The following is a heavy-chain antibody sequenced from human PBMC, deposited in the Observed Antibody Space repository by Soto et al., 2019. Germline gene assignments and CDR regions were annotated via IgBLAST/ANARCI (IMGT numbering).Heavy chain of an antibody. CDR1: GFSLTTSGVG. D-gene: IGHD3-3*01. J-gene: IGHJ4*02. CDR3: AHRVLRTVFGLVTTTAIYFDF. CDR2: IYWDDDK. V-gene: IGHV2-5*02. Sequence: QITLKESGPTVVKPTETLTLTCTFSGFSLTTSGVGVGWVRQSPGKAPEWLALIYWDDDKRYSTSLNSRLIITQDTSKYQVVLTMANVDPADTATYYCAHRVLRTVFGLVTTTAIYFDFWGPGTPVVVSS.